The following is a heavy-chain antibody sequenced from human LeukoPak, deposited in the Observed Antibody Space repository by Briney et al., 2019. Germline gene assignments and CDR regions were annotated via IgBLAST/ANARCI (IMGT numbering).Heavy chain of an antibody. Sequence: GGSLRLSCAASGFTFSSYAMSWVRQAPGKGLEWVSAISGSGGSTYYADSVKGRFTISRDNSKNTLYLQMNSLRAEDTAVYYCAKDPRGGYRKGLVFDYGGKGPLVTVSS. J-gene: IGHJ4*02. D-gene: IGHD1-14*01. CDR2: ISGSGGST. CDR3: AKDPRGGYRKGLVFDY. V-gene: IGHV3-23*01. CDR1: GFTFSSYA.